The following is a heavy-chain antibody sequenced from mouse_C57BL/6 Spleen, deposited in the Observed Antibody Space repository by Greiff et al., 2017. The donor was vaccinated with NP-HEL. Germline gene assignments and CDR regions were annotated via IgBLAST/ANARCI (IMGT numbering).Heavy chain of an antibody. D-gene: IGHD4-1*01. CDR2: IDPSDSYP. CDR3: ARLTGTDFDY. V-gene: IGHV1-50*01. Sequence: QVQLQQPGAELVKPGASVKLSCKASGYTFTSYWMQWVKQRPGQGLEWIGEIDPSDSYPNYNQKFKGKATLTVDTSSSTAYMQLSSLTSEDSAVYYCARLTGTDFDYWGQGTTLTVSS. CDR1: GYTFTSYW. J-gene: IGHJ2*01.